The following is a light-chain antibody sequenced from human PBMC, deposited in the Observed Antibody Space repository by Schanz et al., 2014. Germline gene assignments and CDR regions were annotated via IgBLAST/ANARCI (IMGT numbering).Light chain of an antibody. V-gene: IGLV2-14*01. CDR3: SSFTSSHTHV. CDR2: DVS. CDR1: SSDVGGYNY. J-gene: IGLJ3*02. Sequence: QSALTQPASVSGSPGQSITISCTGTSSDVGGYNYVSWYQQHPGKAPKLMIYDVSNRPSGVSNRFSGSKSGNTASLTISGLQAEDEADYYCSSFTSSHTHVFGGGTKLTVL.